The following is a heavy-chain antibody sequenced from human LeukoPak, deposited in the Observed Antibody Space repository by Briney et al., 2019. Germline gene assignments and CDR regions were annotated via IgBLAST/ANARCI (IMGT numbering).Heavy chain of an antibody. J-gene: IGHJ5*02. CDR1: GYTFTGYY. CDR3: ARADEIRGYSYGP. D-gene: IGHD5-18*01. V-gene: IGHV1-2*02. Sequence: GASVKASCKASGYTFTGYYMHWVRQAPGQGLEWMGWINPNSGGTNYAQKFQGRVTMTRDTSISTAYMELSRLRSDDTAVYYCARADEIRGYSYGPWGQGTLVTVSS. CDR2: INPNSGGT.